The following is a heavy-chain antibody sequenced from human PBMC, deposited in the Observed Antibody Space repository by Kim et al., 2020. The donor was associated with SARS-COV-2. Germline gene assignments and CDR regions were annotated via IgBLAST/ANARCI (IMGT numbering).Heavy chain of an antibody. CDR3: AKILGMVRTRYYYYYGMDV. Sequence: SETLSLTCTVSGGSISSSSYYWGWIRQPPGKGLEWIGSIYYSGSTYYNPSLKSRVTISVDTSKNQFSLKLSSVTAADTAVYYCAKILGMVRTRYYYYYGMDVWGQGTTFTVSS. CDR1: GGSISSSSYY. D-gene: IGHD3-10*01. V-gene: IGHV4-39*01. J-gene: IGHJ6*02. CDR2: IYYSGST.